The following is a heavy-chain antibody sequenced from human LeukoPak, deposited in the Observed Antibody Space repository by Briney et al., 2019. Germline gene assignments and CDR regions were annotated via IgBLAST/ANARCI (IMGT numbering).Heavy chain of an antibody. CDR2: IYYSGST. V-gene: IGHV4-34*01. D-gene: IGHD6-19*01. Sequence: SETLSLTCAVYGGSFSGYYWSWIRQPPGKGLEWIGSIYYSGSTYYNPSLKSRVTISVDTSKNQFSLKLSSVTAADTAVYYCARDYVAVAGYDYWGQGTLVTVSS. J-gene: IGHJ4*02. CDR1: GGSFSGYY. CDR3: ARDYVAVAGYDY.